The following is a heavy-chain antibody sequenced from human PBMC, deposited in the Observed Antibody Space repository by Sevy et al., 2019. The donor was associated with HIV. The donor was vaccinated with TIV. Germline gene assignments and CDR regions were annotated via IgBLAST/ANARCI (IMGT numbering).Heavy chain of an antibody. CDR2: MSPNTGAT. Sequence: ASVKVSCEAFGYTFTSYDINWVRQAPGQGLEWMGWMSPNTGATGFAQKFQGRVILTRNKSITTAYMELSSLTYEDTAVYYCARGGNGDFWSYEYYYYGMDVWGQGTTVTVSS. CDR3: ARGGNGDFWSYEYYYYGMDV. J-gene: IGHJ6*02. D-gene: IGHD3-3*01. CDR1: GYTFTSYD. V-gene: IGHV1-8*01.